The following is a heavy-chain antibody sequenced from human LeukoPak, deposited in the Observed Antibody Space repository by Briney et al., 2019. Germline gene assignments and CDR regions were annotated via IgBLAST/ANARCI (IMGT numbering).Heavy chain of an antibody. J-gene: IGHJ6*02. CDR3: ARDGGGSLYGMDV. D-gene: IGHD2-15*01. V-gene: IGHV4-30-2*01. CDR2: IYHSGST. Sequence: SETLSLTCAVSGGSISSGGYSWSWIRQPPGKGLEWIGYIYHSGSTYYNPSLKSRVTISVDRSKNQFSLKLSSVTAADTAVYYCARDGGGSLYGMDVWGQGTTVTVSS. CDR1: GGSISSGGYS.